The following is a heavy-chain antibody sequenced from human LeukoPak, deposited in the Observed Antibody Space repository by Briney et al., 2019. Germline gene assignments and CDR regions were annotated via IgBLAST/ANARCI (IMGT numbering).Heavy chain of an antibody. Sequence: SETPCLTCAVYGGSFSGYYWSWIRQPPGKGLEWIGEINHSGSTNYNPSLKSRVTISVDTSKNQFSLKLSSVTAADTAVYYCATEGGSSGPLDVWGKGTTVTVSS. CDR1: GGSFSGYY. CDR2: INHSGST. CDR3: ATEGGSSGPLDV. D-gene: IGHD6-19*01. J-gene: IGHJ6*04. V-gene: IGHV4-34*01.